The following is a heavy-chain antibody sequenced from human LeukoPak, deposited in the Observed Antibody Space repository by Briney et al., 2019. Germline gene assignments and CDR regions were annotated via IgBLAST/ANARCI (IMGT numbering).Heavy chain of an antibody. V-gene: IGHV1-46*01. CDR1: GYTFTSYY. D-gene: IGHD4-17*01. Sequence: ASVKVSCKASGYTFTSYYMHWVRQAPGQGLEWMGIINPSGGSTSYAQKFQGRVTMTRDTSTSTVYMELSSLRSEDTAVYYCARPRKLPYPLRGDYFDYWGQGTLVTVSS. J-gene: IGHJ4*02. CDR2: INPSGGST. CDR3: ARPRKLPYPLRGDYFDY.